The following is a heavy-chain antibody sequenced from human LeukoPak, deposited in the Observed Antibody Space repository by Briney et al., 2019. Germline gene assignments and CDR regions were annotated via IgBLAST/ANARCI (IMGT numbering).Heavy chain of an antibody. V-gene: IGHV3-9*01. CDR2: ISWNSGSI. CDR3: AKDTGGVINYWFDP. J-gene: IGHJ5*02. CDR1: GFTFYDYA. Sequence: GRSLRLSCAASGFTFYDYAMHWVRQAPGKGLEWVSGISWNSGSIVYADSVTGRFTISRDNARNSLYLKMNSLRAEDTALYYCAKDTGGVINYWFDPWGQGTLVTVSS. D-gene: IGHD2-21*01.